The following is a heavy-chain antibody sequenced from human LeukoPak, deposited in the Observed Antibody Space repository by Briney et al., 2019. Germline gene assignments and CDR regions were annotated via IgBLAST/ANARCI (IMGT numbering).Heavy chain of an antibody. Sequence: GRSIRLSCAASGFTLSSLGMQWGPEAPGRGLARGLVIWYDRSNDYYPDSVKGRFTISRDNFKNTVYLQMNSLRVEETAMYYCAKTYGVNKPYFDYWGQGSLVTVSS. CDR1: GFTLSSLG. CDR2: IWYDRSND. V-gene: IGHV3-33*06. CDR3: AKTYGVNKPYFDY. J-gene: IGHJ4*02. D-gene: IGHD1/OR15-1a*01.